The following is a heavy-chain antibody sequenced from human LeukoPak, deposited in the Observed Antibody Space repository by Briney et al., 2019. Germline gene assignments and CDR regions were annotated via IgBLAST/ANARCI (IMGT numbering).Heavy chain of an antibody. CDR2: IRDKAESYAT. J-gene: IGHJ4*02. Sequence: PGGSLRLSCAASGFSFSVSTMHWVRQASGKGLEWVGRIRDKAESYATVYAVSVKGSFTISRDDSQNTAYLQLNSLRSDDTAVYYCTRSLTGTTFGDYWGQGTLVTVSS. V-gene: IGHV3-73*01. D-gene: IGHD1-7*01. CDR3: TRSLTGTTFGDY. CDR1: GFSFSVST.